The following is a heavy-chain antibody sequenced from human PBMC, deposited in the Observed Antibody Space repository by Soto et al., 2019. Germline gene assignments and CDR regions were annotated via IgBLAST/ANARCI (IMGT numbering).Heavy chain of an antibody. CDR1: GFTFSSYE. J-gene: IGHJ3*02. CDR2: ISSSGSTI. V-gene: IGHV3-48*03. Sequence: GGSLRLSCAASGFTFSSYEMNWVRQAPGKGLEWVSYISSSGSTIYYADSVKGRFTISRDNAKNSLYLQMNSLRAEDTAVYYCARVGVEMATIHDAFDTWGQGTMVTVSS. CDR3: ARVGVEMATIHDAFDT. D-gene: IGHD5-12*01.